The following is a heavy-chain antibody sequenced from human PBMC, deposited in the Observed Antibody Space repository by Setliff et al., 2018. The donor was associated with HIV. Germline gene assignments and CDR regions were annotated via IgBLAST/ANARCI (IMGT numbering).Heavy chain of an antibody. J-gene: IGHJ3*02. CDR3: ARVEGATPDAFDI. V-gene: IGHV4-39*07. CDR1: GGSISSSSYY. Sequence: PSETLSLTCTVSGGSISSSSYYGGWIRQPPGKGLEWIGSICYSGSTYYNPSLKSRVTISVDTSKNQFSLKLSSVTAADTAVYYCARVEGATPDAFDIWGQGTMVTVSS. CDR2: ICYSGST. D-gene: IGHD1-26*01.